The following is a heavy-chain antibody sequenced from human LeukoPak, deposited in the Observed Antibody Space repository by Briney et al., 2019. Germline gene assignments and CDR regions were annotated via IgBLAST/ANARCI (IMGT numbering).Heavy chain of an antibody. D-gene: IGHD6-19*01. CDR1: GGSISSYY. J-gene: IGHJ4*02. Sequence: SETLSLTCTVSGGSISSYYWSWIRQPPGKGLEWIGYIYYSGSTNYNPSLKSRVTISVDTSKNQFSLKLSSVTAADTAVYYCARANQWLVFPLASWGKGPL. CDR2: IYYSGST. V-gene: IGHV4-59*08. CDR3: ARANQWLVFPLAS.